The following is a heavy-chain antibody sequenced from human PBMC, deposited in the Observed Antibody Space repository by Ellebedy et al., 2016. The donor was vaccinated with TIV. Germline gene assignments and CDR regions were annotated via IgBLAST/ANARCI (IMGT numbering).Heavy chain of an antibody. CDR1: GYTFTNYN. J-gene: IGHJ4*02. CDR3: ARDMVQGMVARYLWFDY. D-gene: IGHD1-26*01. Sequence: ASVKVSCKASGYTFTNYNISWVRQPPGQGLEWMAWISAYTGNSNYAQKFQGRVTVTTDTSTATAYLELRNLKSDDTAVYYCARDMVQGMVARYLWFDYWGQGTLVTVSS. CDR2: ISAYTGNS. V-gene: IGHV1-18*01.